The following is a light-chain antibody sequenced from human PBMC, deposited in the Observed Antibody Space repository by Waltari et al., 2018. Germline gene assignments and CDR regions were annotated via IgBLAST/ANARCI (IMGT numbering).Light chain of an antibody. V-gene: IGLV2-23*01. CDR3: CSDAASRFV. CDR1: SSDVGSYNY. CDR2: EGE. J-gene: IGLJ1*01. Sequence: QSALTQPAPVPGVSGQSITISCTGTSSDVGSYNYVHWYRQPPGKAPKLMILEGEKRPTGVSDRCSGSKSGNSASLTISGLQAEDEADYYCCSDAASRFVFGTGTKVTVL.